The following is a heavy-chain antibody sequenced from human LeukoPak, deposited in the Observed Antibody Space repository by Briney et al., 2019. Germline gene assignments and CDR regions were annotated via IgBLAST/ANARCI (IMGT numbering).Heavy chain of an antibody. Sequence: PLETLSLTCAVSGYSLSSGYYWGWIRQPPGKGLEWIGSIYHSGSTYYNPSLKSRVTISVDTSMNQFSLKLSSVTAADTAVYYCARPGRGAFDIWGQGTMVTVSS. D-gene: IGHD3-10*01. J-gene: IGHJ3*02. CDR3: ARPGRGAFDI. CDR2: IYHSGST. V-gene: IGHV4-38-2*01. CDR1: GYSLSSGYY.